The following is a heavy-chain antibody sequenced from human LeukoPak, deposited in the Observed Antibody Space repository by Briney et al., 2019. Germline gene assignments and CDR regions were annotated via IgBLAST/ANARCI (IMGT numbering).Heavy chain of an antibody. J-gene: IGHJ4*02. CDR1: GFTFSSYA. Sequence: GGSLRLSCAASGFTFSSYAMSWVRQAPGKGLEWVSSISSSSSYIYYADSVKGRFTISRVNAKNSLYLQMNSLRAEDTAVYYCARALSSSSGQGDYWGQGTLVTVSS. D-gene: IGHD6-6*01. V-gene: IGHV3-21*01. CDR2: ISSSSSYI. CDR3: ARALSSSSGQGDY.